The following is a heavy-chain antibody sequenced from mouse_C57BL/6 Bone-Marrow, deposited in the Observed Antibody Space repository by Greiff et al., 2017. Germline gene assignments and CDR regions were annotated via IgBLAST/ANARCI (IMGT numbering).Heavy chain of an antibody. CDR1: GYTFTSYW. V-gene: IGHV1-61*01. J-gene: IGHJ2*01. CDR3: ASSDYGNYYY. D-gene: IGHD2-1*01. Sequence: QVQLQQPGAELVRPGSSVKLSCKASGYTFTSYWMDWVKQRPGQGLEWIGNIYPSDSETHYNQKFKDKATLTVDKSSSTAYMQLSSLTSEDSAVYYCASSDYGNYYYWGQGTTLTVSS. CDR2: IYPSDSET.